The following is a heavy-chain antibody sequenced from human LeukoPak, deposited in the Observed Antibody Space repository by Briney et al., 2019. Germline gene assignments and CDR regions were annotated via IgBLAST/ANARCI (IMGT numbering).Heavy chain of an antibody. Sequence: ASVKVSCKASGYSFTTYGISWVRQAPGQGLEWMGWISANNNNTDNVQKLQGRVTMTTDTSTSTAYMELRSLRSDDTAVYYCARDHGSLSPRYFQHWGQGTLVTVSS. V-gene: IGHV1-18*01. D-gene: IGHD3-10*01. CDR2: ISANNNNT. CDR1: GYSFTTYG. J-gene: IGHJ1*01. CDR3: ARDHGSLSPRYFQH.